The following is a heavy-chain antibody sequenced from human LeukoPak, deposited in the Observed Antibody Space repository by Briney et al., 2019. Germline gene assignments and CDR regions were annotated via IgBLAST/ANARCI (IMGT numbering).Heavy chain of an antibody. CDR3: ARVKGIAAAGTGFDY. Sequence: GGSLRLSCAASGFTFDDYGMSWVRQAPGKGLEWVSGINWNGGSTGYADSVKGRFTISRDNAKNSLYLQMNSLRAEDTALYYCARVKGIAAAGTGFDYWGQGTLVTVSS. CDR1: GFTFDDYG. V-gene: IGHV3-20*04. D-gene: IGHD6-13*01. CDR2: INWNGGST. J-gene: IGHJ4*02.